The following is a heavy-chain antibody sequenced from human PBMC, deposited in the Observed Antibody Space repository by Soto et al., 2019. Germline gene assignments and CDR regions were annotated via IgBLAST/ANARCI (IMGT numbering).Heavy chain of an antibody. J-gene: IGHJ4*02. CDR3: AKRVPTPYYFDY. CDR2: ISSNT. CDR1: GFTFSSYA. V-gene: IGHV3-23*01. Sequence: PVGSLRLSCAASGFTFSSYAMSWVRQAPGKGLEWVSTISSNTFYADSVKGRFTISGDISKNTLYLQMNSLRAEDTAIYYCAKRVPTPYYFDYWGQGTLVTVLL.